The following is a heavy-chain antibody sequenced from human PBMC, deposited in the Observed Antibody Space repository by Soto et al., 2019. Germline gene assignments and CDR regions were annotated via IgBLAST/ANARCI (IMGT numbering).Heavy chain of an antibody. V-gene: IGHV3-30*18. CDR1: GFTFSSYG. Sequence: QVQLVESGGVVVQPGRSLRLSCAASGFTFSSYGMHWVRQAPGKGLEWVAVISYDGSNKYYADSVKGRFTISRDNSKNTLYLQMNSLSAEDTAVSYCAKNYDSSGYGYYYGMDVWGQGTTVTVSS. J-gene: IGHJ6*02. CDR2: ISYDGSNK. CDR3: AKNYDSSGYGYYYGMDV. D-gene: IGHD3-22*01.